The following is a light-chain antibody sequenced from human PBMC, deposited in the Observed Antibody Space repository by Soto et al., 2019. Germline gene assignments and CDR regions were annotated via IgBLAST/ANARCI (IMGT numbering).Light chain of an antibody. V-gene: IGLV2-14*01. CDR1: ISDVGGYSY. CDR3: ASYTTSSTYV. J-gene: IGLJ1*01. Sequence: QSALTQPASVSGSPGQSIAISCTGTISDVGGYSYVSWYQQQPGKAPKLVISDVSNRPSGVSDRFSVSKSGNTSYLTISGLQTEDEADYYCASYTTSSTYVFGTGTKITVL. CDR2: DVS.